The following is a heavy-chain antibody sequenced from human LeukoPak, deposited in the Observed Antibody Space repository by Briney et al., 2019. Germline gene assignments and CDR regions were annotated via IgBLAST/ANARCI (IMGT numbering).Heavy chain of an antibody. V-gene: IGHV4-30-4*01. CDR3: ARDLGYSYGLGVVQDY. Sequence: PSETLSLTCTVSGGSISSGDYYWSWIRQPPGKGLEWIGEIYHSGSTNYNPSLKGRVTISVDKSKNQFSLKLSSVTAADTAVYYCARDLGYSYGLGVVQDYWGQGTLVTVSS. CDR2: IYHSGST. D-gene: IGHD5-18*01. CDR1: GGSISSGDYY. J-gene: IGHJ4*02.